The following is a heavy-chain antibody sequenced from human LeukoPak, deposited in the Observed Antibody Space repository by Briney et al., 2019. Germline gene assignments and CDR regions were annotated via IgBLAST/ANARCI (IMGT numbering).Heavy chain of an antibody. V-gene: IGHV3-30*04. J-gene: IGHJ1*01. CDR3: AKDHPYYDSSGYYYFQH. D-gene: IGHD3-22*01. Sequence: GGSLRLSCAASGFTFSTYVMHWVRQAPGKGLDWVAVISYDGDNKYYADSVKGRFSISRDNSKNTLYLQMNSLRPEDTAVYYCAKDHPYYDSSGYYYFQHWGQGTLVTVSS. CDR1: GFTFSTYV. CDR2: ISYDGDNK.